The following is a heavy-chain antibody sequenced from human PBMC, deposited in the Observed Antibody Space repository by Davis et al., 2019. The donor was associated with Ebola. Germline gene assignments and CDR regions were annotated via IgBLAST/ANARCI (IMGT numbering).Heavy chain of an antibody. Sequence: GESLKISCAASGFTFSSYAMHWVRQAPGKGLEWVAVISYDGSNKYYADSVKGRFTISRDNSKNTLHLQMNSLRAEDTAVYYCARGGNSEKVDYWGQGTLVTVSS. CDR1: GFTFSSYA. CDR3: ARGGNSEKVDY. D-gene: IGHD4-23*01. J-gene: IGHJ4*02. CDR2: ISYDGSNK. V-gene: IGHV3-30*04.